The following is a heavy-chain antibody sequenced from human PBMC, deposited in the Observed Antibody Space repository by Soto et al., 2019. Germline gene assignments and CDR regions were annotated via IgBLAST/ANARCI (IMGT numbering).Heavy chain of an antibody. Sequence: GGSLRLSCAASGFTFSSYDMHWVRQATRKGLEWVSAIGTAGDTYYPGSVKGRFTISRENAKNSLYLQMNSLRAEDTAVYYCARGGRRGYCSGGSCFNFSYWGQGTLVTVSS. D-gene: IGHD2-15*01. V-gene: IGHV3-13*01. J-gene: IGHJ4*02. CDR1: GFTFSSYD. CDR3: ARGGRRGYCSGGSCFNFSY. CDR2: IGTAGDT.